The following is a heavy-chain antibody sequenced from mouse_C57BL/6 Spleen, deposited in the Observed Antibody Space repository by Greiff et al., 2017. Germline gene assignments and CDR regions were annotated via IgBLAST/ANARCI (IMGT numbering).Heavy chain of an antibody. CDR2: IDPSDSYT. Sequence: QVQLQQPGAELVMPGASVKLSCKASGYTFTSYWMHWVKQRPGQGLEWIGEIDPSDSYTNYNQKFKGKSTLTVDKSSSTAYMQLSSLTSEDSAVYYCARGDYGSPYWGQGTTLTVSS. V-gene: IGHV1-69*01. D-gene: IGHD1-1*01. CDR3: ARGDYGSPY. J-gene: IGHJ2*01. CDR1: GYTFTSYW.